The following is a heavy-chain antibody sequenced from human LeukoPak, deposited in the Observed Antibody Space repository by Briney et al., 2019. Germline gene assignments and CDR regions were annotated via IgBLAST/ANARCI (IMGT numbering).Heavy chain of an antibody. D-gene: IGHD3-22*01. J-gene: IGHJ4*02. V-gene: IGHV4-59*08. CDR1: GGSISSYY. CDR3: ARHLDCDSSGYPFDY. CDR2: IYYSGST. Sequence: SETLSLTCTVSGGSISSYYWSWIRQPPGKGLEWIGYIYYSGSTNYNPSLKSRVTISVDTSKNQFSLKLSSVTAADTAVYYCARHLDCDSSGYPFDYWGQGTLVTVSS.